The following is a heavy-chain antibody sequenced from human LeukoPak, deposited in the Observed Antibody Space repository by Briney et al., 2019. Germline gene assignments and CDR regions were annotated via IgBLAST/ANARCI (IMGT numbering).Heavy chain of an antibody. CDR3: ARLGSSDI. Sequence: ASVEVSCKASAHTFTGYYMHWVRQAPGQGLELMGWINPNTGATNYAQKFQGRVTMTRDTSLSTAYMKLSSLRSDDTAVYYCARLGSSDIWGQGTMVTVSS. J-gene: IGHJ3*02. D-gene: IGHD3-16*01. V-gene: IGHV1-2*02. CDR1: AHTFTGYY. CDR2: INPNTGAT.